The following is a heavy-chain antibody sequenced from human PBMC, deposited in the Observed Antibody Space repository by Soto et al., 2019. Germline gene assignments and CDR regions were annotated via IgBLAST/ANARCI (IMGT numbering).Heavy chain of an antibody. CDR3: ARDGGMATTTTYCMDV. V-gene: IGHV3-48*03. D-gene: IGHD5-12*01. CDR2: ISSSGSTI. CDR1: GFTFSSYE. J-gene: IGHJ6*02. Sequence: PGGSLRLSCAASGFTFSSYEMNWVRQAPGKGLEWVSYISSSGSTIYYADSVKGRSTISRDNAKNSLYLQMNSLRAEDTAVYYCARDGGMATTTTYCMDVWGQGTTVTVSS.